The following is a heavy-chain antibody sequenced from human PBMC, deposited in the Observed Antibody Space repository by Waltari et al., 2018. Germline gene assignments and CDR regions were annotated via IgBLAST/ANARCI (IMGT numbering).Heavy chain of an antibody. CDR2: INHSGST. J-gene: IGHJ4*02. CDR1: GGSFSGYY. Sequence: QVQLQQWGAGLLKPSATLSLTCAVYGGSFSGYYWSWNRQSPGKGREWIGEINHSGSTNYNPSLKSRVTISVDTSKNQFSLKVSSVTAADTAVYYCARQFSSGWYSEYWGQGTLVTVSS. V-gene: IGHV4-34*01. CDR3: ARQFSSGWYSEY. D-gene: IGHD6-19*01.